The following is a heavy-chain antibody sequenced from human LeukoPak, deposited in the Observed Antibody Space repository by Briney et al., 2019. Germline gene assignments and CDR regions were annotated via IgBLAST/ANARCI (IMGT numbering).Heavy chain of an antibody. CDR3: ATYSSAYYSGFDY. J-gene: IGHJ4*02. V-gene: IGHV1-2*02. D-gene: IGHD3-22*01. CDR2: INPNSGGT. Sequence: GASVNVSCKASGYTFTDYYMHWLRQAPGQGLEWMGWINPNSGGTNYAQRFQGRVTMTRDTAISTAYMELIRLISDDTAVYYCATYSSAYYSGFDYWGQGTLVTVSS. CDR1: GYTFTDYY.